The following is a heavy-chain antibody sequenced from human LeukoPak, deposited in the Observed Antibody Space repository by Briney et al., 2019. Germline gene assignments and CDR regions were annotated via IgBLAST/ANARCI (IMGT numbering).Heavy chain of an antibody. CDR3: ARDFPGYCSGGSCLHWFDP. CDR2: IYYTGPT. CDR1: GVSISTSRYY. J-gene: IGHJ5*02. D-gene: IGHD2-15*01. V-gene: IGHV4-39*07. Sequence: SETLSLTCTVSGVSISTSRYYWGWIRQPPGKGLEWIGNIYYTGPTYYNASLESRVTISLDTSKNQFFLKLNSVTAADTAVYYCARDFPGYCSGGSCLHWFDPWGQGTLVTVSS.